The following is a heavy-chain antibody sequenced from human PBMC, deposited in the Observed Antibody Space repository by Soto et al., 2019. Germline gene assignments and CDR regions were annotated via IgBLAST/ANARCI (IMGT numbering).Heavy chain of an antibody. J-gene: IGHJ4*02. CDR3: TRRGVANRTFGY. CDR1: GYSITSYW. CDR2: IFPDDSDT. Sequence: ESLKISCKASGYSITSYWIAWVRQMPGQGLEWMGIIFPDDSDTRYSPSFQGQVTISADKSISTAYVQWSSLKASETAMYYCTRRGVANRTFGYWGQGNRVTVSS. V-gene: IGHV5-51*01. D-gene: IGHD3-3*01.